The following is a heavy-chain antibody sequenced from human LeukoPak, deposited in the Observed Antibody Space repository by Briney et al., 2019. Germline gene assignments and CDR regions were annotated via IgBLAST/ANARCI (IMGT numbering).Heavy chain of an antibody. CDR2: INHSGST. CDR3: ARGFGDYLHAFDI. CDR1: GGSFSGYY. J-gene: IGHJ3*02. D-gene: IGHD4-17*01. V-gene: IGHV4-34*01. Sequence: PSETLSLTCAVYGGSFSGYYWSWIRQPPGKGLEWIGEINHSGSTNYNPSLKSRVTISVDTSKNQFSLKLSSVTAADTAVYYCARGFGDYLHAFDIWGQGTMVTVSS.